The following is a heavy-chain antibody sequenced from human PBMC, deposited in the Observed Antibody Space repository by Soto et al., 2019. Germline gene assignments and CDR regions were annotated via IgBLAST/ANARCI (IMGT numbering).Heavy chain of an antibody. D-gene: IGHD3-16*01. CDR2: ISSSSSYI. J-gene: IGHJ3*02. CDR3: ARDPARPRYMITFGPFDI. V-gene: IGHV3-21*01. Sequence: PGGSLRLSCAASGFTFSSYSMNWVRQAPGKGLEWVSSISSSSSYIYYADSVKGRFTISRDNAKNSLYLQMNSLRAEDTAVYYCARDPARPRYMITFGPFDIWGQGTMVTVSS. CDR1: GFTFSSYS.